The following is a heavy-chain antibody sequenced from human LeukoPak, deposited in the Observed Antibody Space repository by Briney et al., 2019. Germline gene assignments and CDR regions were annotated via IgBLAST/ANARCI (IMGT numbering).Heavy chain of an antibody. CDR1: GGSISSSSYY. V-gene: IGHV4-39*01. CDR2: IYYSGST. CDR3: ARSVQQLGGAFDY. Sequence: PSETLSLTCTVSGGSISSSSYYWGWIRQPPGKGLEWIGSIYYSGSTYYNPSLKSRVTISVDTSKNQFSLKLSSVTAADTAVYYCARSVQQLGGAFDYWGQGTLVTVSS. D-gene: IGHD6-13*01. J-gene: IGHJ4*02.